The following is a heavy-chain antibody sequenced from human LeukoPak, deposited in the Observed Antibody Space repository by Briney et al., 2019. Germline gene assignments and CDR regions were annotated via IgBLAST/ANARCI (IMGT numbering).Heavy chain of an antibody. CDR3: VSPRGFSYGYFDY. CDR1: GGSISSSSAY. V-gene: IGHV4-39*01. J-gene: IGHJ4*02. CDR2: IYYSKNT. Sequence: PSETLSLTCTVSGGSISSSSAYWGWIRQPPGKGLEWIGSIYYSKNTYYNPSLKSRVTISADTSKNQFSLTLGSVSAIDTAVYYCVSPRGFSYGYFDYWGQGTLVTVSS. D-gene: IGHD5-18*01.